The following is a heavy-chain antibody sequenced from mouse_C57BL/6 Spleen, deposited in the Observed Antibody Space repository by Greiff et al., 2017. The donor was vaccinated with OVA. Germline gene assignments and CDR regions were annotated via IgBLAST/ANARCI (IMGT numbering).Heavy chain of an antibody. D-gene: IGHD1-1*01. CDR2: IDPETGGT. CDR1: GYTFTDYE. V-gene: IGHV1-15*01. J-gene: IGHJ3*01. CDR3: TRYGAFDY. Sequence: VKLQQSGAELVRPGASVTLSCKASGYTFTDYEMHWVKQTPVHGLEWIGAIDPETGGTAYNQKFKGKAILTADKSSSTAYMELRSLTSEDSSVYYCTRYGAFDYWGQGTLVTVSA.